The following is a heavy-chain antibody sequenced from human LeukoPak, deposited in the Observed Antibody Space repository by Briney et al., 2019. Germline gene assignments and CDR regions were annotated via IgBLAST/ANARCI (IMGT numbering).Heavy chain of an antibody. V-gene: IGHV3-74*01. CDR1: GFTFSSYW. CDR2: INSDGSST. D-gene: IGHD6-19*01. J-gene: IGHJ6*03. Sequence: GGSLRLSCAASGFTFSSYWMHWVRQAPGKGLVWVSRINSDGSSTSYADSVKGRFTISRDNAKNTLYLQMYSLRAEDTAVYYCARGGSGVTRNYYYYYMDVWGKGTTVTISS. CDR3: ARGGSGVTRNYYYYYMDV.